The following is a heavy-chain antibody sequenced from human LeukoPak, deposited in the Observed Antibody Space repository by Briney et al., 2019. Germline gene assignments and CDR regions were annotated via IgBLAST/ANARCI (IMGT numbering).Heavy chain of an antibody. J-gene: IGHJ4*02. V-gene: IGHV3-33*06. CDR2: IWYDGSNK. CDR1: GFIFSSYG. Sequence: GRSLRLSCAASGFIFSSYGMHWVRQAPGKGLEWVAVIWYDGSNKYYADSVKGRFTISRDNSKNTLHLQMNSLRAEDTAVYYCTKDHGFYSSGWHPLFDHWGQGTLVTVTP. CDR3: TKDHGFYSSGWHPLFDH. D-gene: IGHD6-19*01.